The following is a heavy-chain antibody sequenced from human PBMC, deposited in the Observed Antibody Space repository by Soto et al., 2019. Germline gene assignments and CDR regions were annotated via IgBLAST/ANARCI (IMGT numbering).Heavy chain of an antibody. CDR3: AHSPFYDSSGYPDY. D-gene: IGHD3-22*01. CDR2: IYWNDDK. CDR1: GFSLSTSGMG. Sequence: SGPTLVNPTQTRTLTCTFSGFSLSTSGMGVGWIRQPPGKALEWLALIYWNDDKRYSPSLKSRLTITKDTSKNQVVLTMTNMDPVDTATYYCAHSPFYDSSGYPDYWGQGTLVTVSS. J-gene: IGHJ4*02. V-gene: IGHV2-5*01.